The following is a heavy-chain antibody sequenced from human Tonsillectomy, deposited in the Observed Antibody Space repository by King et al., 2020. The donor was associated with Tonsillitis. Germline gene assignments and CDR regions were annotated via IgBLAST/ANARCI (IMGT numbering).Heavy chain of an antibody. J-gene: IGHJ2*01. V-gene: IGHV3-49*03. CDR1: A. CDR2: IRSKDNGGTT. CDR3: TTVVYVSIVTVWYFDL. D-gene: IGHD2/OR15-2a*01. Sequence: AMTWFRQAPGKGLEWVGCIRSKDNGGTTEYAASVKGRFTISRDESKSIAYLQMNRLKTEDTAVYYCTTVVYVSIVTVWYFDLLGSGFLVIVSS.